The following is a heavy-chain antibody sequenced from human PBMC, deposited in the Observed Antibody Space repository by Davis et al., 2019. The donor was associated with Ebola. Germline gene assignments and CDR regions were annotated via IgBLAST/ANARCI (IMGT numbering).Heavy chain of an antibody. CDR2: FDPEDGEA. CDR1: GYTLTELS. Sequence: ASVKVSCKVSGYTLTELSMHWVRQAPGKGLEWMGSFDPEDGEAIYAQKFQDRVIVTEDTSTDTAYMELSSLRFEDTAVYYCAIHYCGDDCYSGFGDPWGQGTLVTVSS. V-gene: IGHV1-24*01. J-gene: IGHJ5*02. CDR3: AIHYCGDDCYSGFGDP. D-gene: IGHD2-21*02.